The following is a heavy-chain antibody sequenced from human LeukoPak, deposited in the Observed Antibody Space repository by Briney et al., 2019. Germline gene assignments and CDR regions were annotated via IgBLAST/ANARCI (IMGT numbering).Heavy chain of an antibody. CDR1: GFTLASYS. D-gene: IGHD1-1*01. J-gene: IGHJ4*02. CDR2: ISGDSTYI. CDR3: ARVSGRLERQSDLDY. Sequence: PGGSLRLSCAASGFTLASYSMNWVRQAPGKGLEWVSSISGDSTYIYNAGSVKGRFTISRDNAQASLYLQMISLRAGDTAVYYCARVSGRLERQSDLDYWGQGTLVIVSS. V-gene: IGHV3-21*01.